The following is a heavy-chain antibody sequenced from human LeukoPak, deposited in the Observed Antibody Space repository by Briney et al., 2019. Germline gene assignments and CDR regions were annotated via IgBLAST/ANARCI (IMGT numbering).Heavy chain of an antibody. CDR3: AAPGYYDSSGYSI. CDR1: GFTLTSSA. CDR2: IVVCSGNT. D-gene: IGHD3-22*01. Sequence: TSVKVSCKASGFTLTSSAMQWVRQARGQRLEWIGWIVVCSGNTNYTQKSQERVTLTRDMSTRTAYIELSSLRSEDTAVYYCAAPGYYDSSGYSIWGQGTLVTVSS. J-gene: IGHJ4*02. V-gene: IGHV1-58*02.